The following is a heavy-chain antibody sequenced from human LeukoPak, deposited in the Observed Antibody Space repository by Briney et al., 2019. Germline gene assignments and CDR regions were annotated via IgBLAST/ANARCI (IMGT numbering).Heavy chain of an antibody. J-gene: IGHJ4*02. CDR3: ARAQVSGDSSGYYYVDFDY. CDR1: GYTFTSYG. CDR2: ISAYNGNT. V-gene: IGHV1-18*01. Sequence: GASVKVSCKASGYTFTSYGISSVRQAPGQGLEWMGWISAYNGNTNYAQKLQGRVTMTTDTSTSTAYMELRSLRSDDTAVYYCARAQVSGDSSGYYYVDFDYWGQGTLVTVSS. D-gene: IGHD3-22*01.